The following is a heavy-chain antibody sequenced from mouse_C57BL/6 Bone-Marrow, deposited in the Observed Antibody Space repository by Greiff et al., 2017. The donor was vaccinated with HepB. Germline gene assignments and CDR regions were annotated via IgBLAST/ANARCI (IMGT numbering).Heavy chain of an antibody. V-gene: IGHV14-4*01. CDR1: GFNIKDDY. D-gene: IGHD1-2*01. J-gene: IGHJ2*01. CDR3: TTGDYGGGDY. CDR2: IDPENGDT. Sequence: EVKLQQSGAELVRPGASVKLSCTASGFNIKDDYMHWVKQRPEQGLEWIGWIDPENGDTEYASKFQGKATITADTSSNTAYLQLSSLTSEDTAVYYCTTGDYGGGDYWGQGTTLTVSS.